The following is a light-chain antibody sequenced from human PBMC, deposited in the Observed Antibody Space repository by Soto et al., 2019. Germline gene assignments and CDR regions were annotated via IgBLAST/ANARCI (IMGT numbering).Light chain of an antibody. CDR1: QGISRY. V-gene: IGKV1-8*01. CDR3: QQYYSYPPT. Sequence: AIRMTQSTSSLSASTGDRVTITCRASQGISRYLAGYQQKQGKAPKXLIYAASTLQSGVPSRFSVSVSGTDGTITFSCLQSEDVETDDGQQYYSYPPTFGQGTKVEIK. J-gene: IGKJ1*01. CDR2: AAS.